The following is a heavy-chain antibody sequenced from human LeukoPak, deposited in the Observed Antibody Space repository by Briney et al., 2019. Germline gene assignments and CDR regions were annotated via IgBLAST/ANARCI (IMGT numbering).Heavy chain of an antibody. V-gene: IGHV3-21*01. D-gene: IGHD6-13*01. CDR3: ARDLGIAAAGTSDY. CDR2: ISSSSRYI. J-gene: IGHJ4*02. CDR1: AFTFRSYS. Sequence: GGSLRLPCAASAFTFRSYSMNWVRQDPGKGREWVSSISSSSRYIYYADSVKGRFTISRDNAKNSLYLQMNRLRADDTAVYYCARDLGIAAAGTSDYWGQGTLVTVSS.